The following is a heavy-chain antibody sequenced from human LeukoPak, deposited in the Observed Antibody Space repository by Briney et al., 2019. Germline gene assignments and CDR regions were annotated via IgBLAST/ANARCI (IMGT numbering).Heavy chain of an antibody. Sequence: SETLSLTCAVYDGSFSGYYWSWIRQPPGKGLEWIGEINHSGSTNYNPSLKSRVTISLDTSKSQFSPKLSSVTAADTAVYYCARDSGTTGEVKFDPWGQGTLVTVSS. CDR1: DGSFSGYY. CDR2: INHSGST. CDR3: ARDSGTTGEVKFDP. D-gene: IGHD3-10*01. J-gene: IGHJ5*02. V-gene: IGHV4-34*01.